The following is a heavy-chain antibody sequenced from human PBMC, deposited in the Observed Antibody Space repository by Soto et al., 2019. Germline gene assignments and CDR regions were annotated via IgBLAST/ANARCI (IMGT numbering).Heavy chain of an antibody. J-gene: IGHJ6*02. Sequence: SETLSLTCTVSGGYISSYYWSWIRQPAGKGLEWIGRIYTSGSTNYNPSLKSRVTMSVDTSKNQFSLKLSSVTAADTAVYYCARETSDCSSTSCYTNYYYGMDVWGQGTTVTVSS. CDR1: GGYISSYY. V-gene: IGHV4-4*07. CDR3: ARETSDCSSTSCYTNYYYGMDV. D-gene: IGHD2-2*02. CDR2: IYTSGST.